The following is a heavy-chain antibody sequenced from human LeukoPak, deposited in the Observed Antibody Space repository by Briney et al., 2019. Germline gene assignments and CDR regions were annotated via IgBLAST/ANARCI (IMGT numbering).Heavy chain of an antibody. CDR2: INPSGGST. D-gene: IGHD2-21*02. CDR1: GYTFTSYY. Sequence: ASVKVSCKASGYTFTSYYMHWVRQAPGQGLEWMGIINPSGGSTSYAQKFQGRVTMTRDTSTSTVYMELSSLRSEDTAVYYCARAGSDYCGGDCPKFDYWGQGTLATVSS. J-gene: IGHJ4*02. CDR3: ARAGSDYCGGDCPKFDY. V-gene: IGHV1-46*01.